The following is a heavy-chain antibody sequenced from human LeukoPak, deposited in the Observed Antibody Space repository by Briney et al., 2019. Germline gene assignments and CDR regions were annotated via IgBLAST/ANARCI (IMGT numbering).Heavy chain of an antibody. Sequence: PGGSLRLSCAASGFTVSSNYMSWVRQAPGKGLEWVSVIYSGGSTYYADSVKGRFTISRDNSKNTLYLQMNSLRAEDTAVYYCARRDRSGWYYFDYWGQGTLVTVSS. V-gene: IGHV3-53*01. J-gene: IGHJ4*02. D-gene: IGHD6-19*01. CDR1: GFTVSSNY. CDR3: ARRDRSGWYYFDY. CDR2: IYSGGST.